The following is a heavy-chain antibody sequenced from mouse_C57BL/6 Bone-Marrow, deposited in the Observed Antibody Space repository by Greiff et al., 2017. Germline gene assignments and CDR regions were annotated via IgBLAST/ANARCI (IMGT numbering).Heavy chain of an antibody. CDR1: GYTFTSYW. Sequence: VQLQQPGAELVRPGTSVKLSCKASGYTFTSYWMYWVKQRPGQGLEWIGVIDPSDSYTNYNQKFKGKATLTVDTSSSTAYLQLSSLTSEDSAVYYCAREDYGSGYWYFDVWGTGTTVTVSS. CDR3: AREDYGSGYWYFDV. CDR2: IDPSDSYT. V-gene: IGHV1-59*01. D-gene: IGHD1-1*01. J-gene: IGHJ1*03.